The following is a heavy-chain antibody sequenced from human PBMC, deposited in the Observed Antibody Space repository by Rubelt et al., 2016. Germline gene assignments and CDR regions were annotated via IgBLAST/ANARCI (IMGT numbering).Heavy chain of an antibody. CDR3: ARFWEGDYDY. J-gene: IGHJ4*02. D-gene: IGHD1-26*01. Sequence: QLQLQESGPGLVKPSETLSLTCTVSGGSISSSTYYWGWIRQSPGKGLEWIGGISYGGNTYYNPSLKRRVTLSVDTSNNQFSLKLSSVTAADTAVYYCARFWEGDYDYWGQGTLVTVSS. CDR1: GGSISSSTYY. V-gene: IGHV4-39*01. CDR2: ISYGGNT.